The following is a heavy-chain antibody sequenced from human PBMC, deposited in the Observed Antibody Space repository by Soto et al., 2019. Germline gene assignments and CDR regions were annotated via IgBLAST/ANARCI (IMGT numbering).Heavy chain of an antibody. Sequence: QITLKESGPTLVKPTQTLTLTCTFSGFSLSTSGVGVGWIRQPPGKALEWLALIYWDDDKRYSPSLKSRLTIXXDXSXXQVVLTMTTMDPVDTATYYCAHKRADYGDYGVFDYWGQGTLVTVSS. V-gene: IGHV2-5*02. CDR3: AHKRADYGDYGVFDY. CDR2: IYWDDDK. J-gene: IGHJ4*02. D-gene: IGHD4-17*01. CDR1: GFSLSTSGVG.